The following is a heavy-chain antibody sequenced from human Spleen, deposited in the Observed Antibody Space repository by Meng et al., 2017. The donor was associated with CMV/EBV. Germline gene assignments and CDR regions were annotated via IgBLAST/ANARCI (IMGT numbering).Heavy chain of an antibody. D-gene: IGHD3-3*01. CDR1: GGSISSYF. CDR2: IYTSGST. V-gene: IGHV4-4*07. J-gene: IGHJ4*02. CDR3: ARDYSITIFGVVTQYYFDY. Sequence: QGAPQEVGPGLVKPSETLSLPGTVSGGSISSYFWSWIRQPAGKGLEWIGRIYTSGSTNYNPSLKSRVTMSVDTSKNQFSLKLSSVTAADTAVYYCARDYSITIFGVVTQYYFDYWGQGTLVTVSS.